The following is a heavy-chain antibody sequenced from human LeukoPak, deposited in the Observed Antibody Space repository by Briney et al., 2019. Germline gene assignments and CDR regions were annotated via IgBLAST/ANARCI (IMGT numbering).Heavy chain of an antibody. D-gene: IGHD6-19*01. CDR2: ISTSGGSI. CDR3: VDLDSGLDY. V-gene: IGHV3-23*01. Sequence: GGSLRLSCAASGFIFSSSAMSWVRQAPGKGLEWVSSISTSGGSISYADSVKGRFTISRDNSKNTQSLQMNSLRAEDTAVYYCVDLDSGLDYRGQGTLVTVSS. CDR1: GFIFSSSA. J-gene: IGHJ4*02.